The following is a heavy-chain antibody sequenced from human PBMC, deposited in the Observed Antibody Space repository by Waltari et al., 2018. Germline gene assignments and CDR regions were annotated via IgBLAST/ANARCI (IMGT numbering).Heavy chain of an antibody. CDR3: AREKPYGAGHDAFDI. D-gene: IGHD6-13*01. CDR2: IIPIFGTA. Sequence: QVQLVQSGAEVKKPGSSVKVSCKASGGTFSSYAISWVRQAPGQGLEWMGGIIPIFGTANYAQKCQGRVTSTADESTSTAYMELSSLRSEDTAVYYCAREKPYGAGHDAFDIWGQGTMVTVSS. CDR1: GGTFSSYA. J-gene: IGHJ3*02. V-gene: IGHV1-69*01.